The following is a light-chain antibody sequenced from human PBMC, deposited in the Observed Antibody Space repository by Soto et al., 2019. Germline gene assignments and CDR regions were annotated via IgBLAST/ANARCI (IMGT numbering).Light chain of an antibody. V-gene: IGKV1-39*01. CDR3: QQTYSSPET. CDR1: QSISNY. J-gene: IGKJ1*01. Sequence: DIQMTQSPSSLSASGGDRVTITCRASQSISNYLNWFQQKPGNPPKLLIYAASILQSGVPSRFSGRGSGTDFTLTISSLQPEDFATYYCQQTYSSPETFGQGTKVEI. CDR2: AAS.